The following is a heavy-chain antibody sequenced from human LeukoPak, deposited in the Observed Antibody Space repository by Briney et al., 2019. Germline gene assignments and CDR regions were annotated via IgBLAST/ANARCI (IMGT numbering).Heavy chain of an antibody. CDR3: ARDAEGPTVRVRYYYYMDV. J-gene: IGHJ6*03. CDR2: IIPIFGTA. CDR1: GGTFISYA. Sequence: SVEVSCKASGGTFISYAISWVRQAPGQGREWRGGIIPIFGTANYAQKFQGRVTITTDESTSTAYMALSSLRSEDTAVYYCARDAEGPTVRVRYYYYMDVWGKGTTVTVSS. D-gene: IGHD4-11*01. V-gene: IGHV1-69*05.